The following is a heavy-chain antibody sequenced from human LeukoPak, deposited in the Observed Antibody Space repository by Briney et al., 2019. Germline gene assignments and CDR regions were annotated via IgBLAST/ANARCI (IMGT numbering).Heavy chain of an antibody. D-gene: IGHD1-1*01. CDR1: GASISSDY. J-gene: IGHJ5*02. CDR3: ARLGGTNWYNLSDP. V-gene: IGHV4-4*07. Sequence: SETLSLTCTVSGASISSDYWSWIRQPAGRGLEWIGRVYPTGSTNFSPSLKSRVTMSIDTSKNHFSLNLSSGTAADTVVYYWARLGGTNWYNLSDPWGQGNLVTVSS. CDR2: VYPTGST.